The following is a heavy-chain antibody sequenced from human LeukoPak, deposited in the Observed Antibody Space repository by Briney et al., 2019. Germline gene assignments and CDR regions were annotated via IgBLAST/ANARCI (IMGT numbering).Heavy chain of an antibody. D-gene: IGHD7-27*01. CDR3: ARTAGVFDY. CDR2: INHSGST. V-gene: IGHV4-34*01. J-gene: IGHJ4*02. Sequence: PSETLSLTCAVYGGSFSGYYWSWIRQPPGKGLEWIGEINHSGSTNYNPSLKSRVTISVDTSKNQFSLKLSSVTAADTAVYYCARTAGVFDYWGQGTLVTVSS. CDR1: GGSFSGYY.